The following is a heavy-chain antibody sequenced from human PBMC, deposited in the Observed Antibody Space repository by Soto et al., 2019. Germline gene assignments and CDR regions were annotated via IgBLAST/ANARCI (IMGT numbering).Heavy chain of an antibody. CDR3: ARDEYYYGSGDDY. V-gene: IGHV1-69*08. CDR1: GGTFSSYT. D-gene: IGHD3-10*01. Sequence: QVQLVQSGAEVKKPGSSVKVSCKASGGTFSSYTISWVRQAPGQGLEWTGMIIPILGIAHYAQKFQGRVTITADKSTSTAYMELSSLRSEDTAVYYCARDEYYYGSGDDYWGQGTLVTVSS. CDR2: IIPILGIA. J-gene: IGHJ4*02.